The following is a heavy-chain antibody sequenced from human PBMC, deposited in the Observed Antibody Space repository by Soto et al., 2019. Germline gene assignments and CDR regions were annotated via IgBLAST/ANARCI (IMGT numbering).Heavy chain of an antibody. J-gene: IGHJ5*02. V-gene: IGHV4-59*01. CDR1: GGSISSYY. D-gene: IGHD3-10*01. CDR3: AREEVLLWFGERYNWFDP. CDR2: IYYSGST. Sequence: SETLSLTCTVSGGSISSYYWSWIRQPPGKGLEWIGYIYYSGSTNYNPSLKSRVTISVDTSKNQYSLKLSSVTAADTAVYYCAREEVLLWFGERYNWFDPWGQGTLVTVSS.